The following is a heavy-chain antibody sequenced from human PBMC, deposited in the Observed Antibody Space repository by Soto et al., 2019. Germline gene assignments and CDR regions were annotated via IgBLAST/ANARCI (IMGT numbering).Heavy chain of an antibody. CDR3: ARDSVGAATPVCWYDP. Sequence: GLSLGLSCAASGFTFSDYYMSWILQAPGKGLEWVSYISSSGSTIYYADSVKGLFTISRDNAKNSLYLQMNSLRAEDTAVYYCARDSVGAATPVCWYDPWGQGTLVTVSS. V-gene: IGHV3-11*01. D-gene: IGHD2-15*01. J-gene: IGHJ5*02. CDR2: ISSSGSTI. CDR1: GFTFSDYY.